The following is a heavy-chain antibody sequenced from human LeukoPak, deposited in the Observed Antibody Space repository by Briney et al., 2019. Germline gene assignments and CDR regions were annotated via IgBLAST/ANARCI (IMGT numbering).Heavy chain of an antibody. Sequence: GGSLRLSCAASGFTFSSYWMSWVRQAPGKGLEWVANIKQDGSEKYYVDSVKGRFTISRDNAKNSLYLQMNSLRAEDTAVYYCARESAQLWSYYYYYYMDVWGKGTTVTVSS. CDR1: GFTFSSYW. D-gene: IGHD5-18*01. V-gene: IGHV3-7*01. CDR2: IKQDGSEK. J-gene: IGHJ6*03. CDR3: ARESAQLWSYYYYYYMDV.